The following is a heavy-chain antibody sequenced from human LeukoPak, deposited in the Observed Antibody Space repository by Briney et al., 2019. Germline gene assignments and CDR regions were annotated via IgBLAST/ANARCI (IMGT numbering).Heavy chain of an antibody. CDR1: GYSFTSYW. CDR3: ARRPHCSTTSCYDFDY. Sequence: GESLKISCKSSGYSFTSYWIGWVRQMPGKGLECMGIIYPLDSDTRYSPSFQGQVTISADKSISTAYLQWSSLKASDTAMYYCARRPHCSTTSCYDFDYWGQGSLVTVSS. CDR2: IYPLDSDT. D-gene: IGHD2-2*01. V-gene: IGHV5-51*01. J-gene: IGHJ4*02.